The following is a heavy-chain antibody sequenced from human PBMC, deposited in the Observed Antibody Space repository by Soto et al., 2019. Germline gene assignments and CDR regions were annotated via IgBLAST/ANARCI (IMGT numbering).Heavy chain of an antibody. CDR1: GYTVTSYG. J-gene: IGHJ4*02. V-gene: IGHV1-18*01. Sequence: APVKVSCNASGYTVTSYGIRWVRQSPGQGLEWMGWFSAYNGNTNYAQKLQGRVPMTTDTSTSTAYMELRSLRSDDTAVYYCARAAVTPTRSKIQRVGLFDYWGQGTLVTVSS. CDR3: ARAAVTPTRSKIQRVGLFDY. CDR2: FSAYNGNT. D-gene: IGHD1-26*01.